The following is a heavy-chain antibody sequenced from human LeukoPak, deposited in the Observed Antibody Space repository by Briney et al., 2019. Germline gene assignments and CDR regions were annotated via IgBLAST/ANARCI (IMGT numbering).Heavy chain of an antibody. J-gene: IGHJ5*02. CDR2: INPNSGGT. CDR1: GYTFTGYY. D-gene: IGHD3-3*01. CDR3: ARDFNDFWTRFDP. V-gene: IGHV1-2*02. Sequence: ASVKVSCKASGYTFTGYYMHRVRQAPGQGLEWMGWINPNSGGTNYAQKFQGRVTMTRDTSISTAYMELSRLRSDDTAVYYCARDFNDFWTRFDPWGQGTLVTVSS.